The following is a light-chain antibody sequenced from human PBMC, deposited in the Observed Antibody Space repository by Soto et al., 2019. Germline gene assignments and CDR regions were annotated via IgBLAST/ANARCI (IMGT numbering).Light chain of an antibody. CDR1: QNIRTY. CDR3: QQAASFPIT. J-gene: IGKJ5*01. Sequence: DIQMTQSPYSLSASVGDSVTITCRASQNIRTYLNWYQQRPGKAPNLLIYTASSLQCGVPSRFSGSGSGTDFTLTINGLQPEDFATYYCQQAASFPITFGQGRRLEIK. CDR2: TAS. V-gene: IGKV1-12*01.